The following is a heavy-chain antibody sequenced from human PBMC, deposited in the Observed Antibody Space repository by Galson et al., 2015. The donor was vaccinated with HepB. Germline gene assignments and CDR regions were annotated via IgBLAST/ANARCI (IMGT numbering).Heavy chain of an antibody. CDR2: ISWDGGST. CDR3: AKAAYSSSWEEYFQH. V-gene: IGHV3-43*01. Sequence: SLRLSCAASGFTFDDYTMHWVRQAPGKGLEWVSLISWDGGSTYYADSVKGRFTISRDNSKNSLYLQMNSLRTEDTALYYCAKAAYSSSWEEYFQHWGQGTLVTVSS. CDR1: GFTFDDYT. D-gene: IGHD6-13*01. J-gene: IGHJ1*01.